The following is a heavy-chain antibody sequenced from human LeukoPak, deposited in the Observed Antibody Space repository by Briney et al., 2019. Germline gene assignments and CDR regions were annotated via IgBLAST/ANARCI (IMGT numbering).Heavy chain of an antibody. J-gene: IGHJ4*02. D-gene: IGHD3-10*01. CDR2: INHSGST. CDR1: GGSISGYY. Sequence: PSETLSLTCTVSGGSISGYYWSWIRQPPGKGLEWIGEINHSGSTNYNPSLKSRVTTSVDTSKNQFSLKLSSVTAADTAVYYCARRGGRYGSGPGRSDYWGQGTLVTVSS. CDR3: ARRGGRYGSGPGRSDY. V-gene: IGHV4-34*01.